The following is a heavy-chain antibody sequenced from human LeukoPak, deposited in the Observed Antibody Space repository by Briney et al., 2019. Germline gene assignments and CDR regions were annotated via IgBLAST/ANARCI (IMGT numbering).Heavy chain of an antibody. D-gene: IGHD1-14*01. CDR1: GVSISSYY. CDR2: IYYSGST. V-gene: IGHV4-59*06. J-gene: IGHJ4*02. Sequence: SETLSLTRTVSGVSISSYYWNWIRQPPGKGLEWIGYIYYSGSTYYNPSLKSRVTISVDTSKNQFSLKLSSVTAADTAVYYCARSTGLDYWGQGTLVTVSS. CDR3: ARSTGLDY.